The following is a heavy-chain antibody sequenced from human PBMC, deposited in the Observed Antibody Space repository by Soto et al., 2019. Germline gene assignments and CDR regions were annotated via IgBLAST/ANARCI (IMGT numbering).Heavy chain of an antibody. D-gene: IGHD2-2*01. CDR3: ARHADQLPHDAFDI. CDR1: GYSFTRYL. V-gene: IGHV5-51*01. CDR2: IYPGDSDT. J-gene: IGHJ3*02. Sequence: PGESLKISCNGSGYSFTRYLIGWVRQMPGKGLEWMGIIYPGDSDTRYSPSFQGQVTISADKSISTAYLQWSSLKASDTAMYYCARHADQLPHDAFDIWGQGTMVTVSS.